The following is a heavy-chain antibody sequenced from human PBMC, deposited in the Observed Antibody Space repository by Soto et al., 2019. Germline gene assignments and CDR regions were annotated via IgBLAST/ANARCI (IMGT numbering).Heavy chain of an antibody. J-gene: IGHJ6*02. D-gene: IGHD2-2*01. CDR1: GGTFSSYT. V-gene: IGHV1-69*02. Sequence: QVQLVQSGAEVKKPGSSVKISCKASGGTFSSYTISWVRQAPGQGLEWMGRIIPILGIANYAQKFQGRVTITADKSTSTAYLELSSLTGEDTAVYYCASLMVVVPAAMGGMDVWGQGPTVAVSS. CDR3: ASLMVVVPAAMGGMDV. CDR2: IIPILGIA.